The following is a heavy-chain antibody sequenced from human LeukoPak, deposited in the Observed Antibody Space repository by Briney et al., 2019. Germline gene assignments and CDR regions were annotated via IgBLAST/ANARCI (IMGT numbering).Heavy chain of an antibody. CDR1: GYTFTSYY. CDR3: ARDAEARGYSYDYYYYMDV. V-gene: IGHV1-46*01. CDR2: INPSGGST. Sequence: ASVKVSCKASGYTFTSYYIHWVRQAPGQGLEWMGLINPSGGSTSYAQKFQGRVTMTRDMSTSTVYMELSSLRSEDTAVYYCARDAEARGYSYDYYYYMDVWGKGTTVTVSS. D-gene: IGHD5-18*01. J-gene: IGHJ6*03.